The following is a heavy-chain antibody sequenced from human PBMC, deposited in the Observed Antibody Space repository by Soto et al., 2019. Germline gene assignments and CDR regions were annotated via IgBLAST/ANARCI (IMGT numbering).Heavy chain of an antibody. V-gene: IGHV4-30-2*01. J-gene: IGHJ5*02. CDR1: GSSISSGGYS. Sequence: SETLSLTCAVSGSSISSGGYSWSWIRQPPGKGLEWIGYIYHSGSTYYNPSLKSRVTISVDRSKNQFSLKLSSVTAANTAVYYCARVPDRWGQGTLVTVSS. D-gene: IGHD2-2*01. CDR2: IYHSGST. CDR3: ARVPDR.